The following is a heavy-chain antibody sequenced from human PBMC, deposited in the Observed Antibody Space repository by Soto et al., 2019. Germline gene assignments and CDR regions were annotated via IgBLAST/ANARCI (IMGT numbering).Heavy chain of an antibody. D-gene: IGHD3-10*01. CDR1: GFSLGTSTVA. Sequence: QITLKESGPTLVKPTQTLTLTCTFSGFSLGTSTVAVGWIRQPPGKGLEWLALIYGDDDKRYSSSLKNRLAISKGTSKNQVVLTMTNMDPVDTATYYCAHRDGSLGGGTWTDYFDFWGQGALVTVPS. V-gene: IGHV2-5*02. J-gene: IGHJ4*02. CDR2: IYGDDDK. CDR3: AHRDGSLGGGTWTDYFDF.